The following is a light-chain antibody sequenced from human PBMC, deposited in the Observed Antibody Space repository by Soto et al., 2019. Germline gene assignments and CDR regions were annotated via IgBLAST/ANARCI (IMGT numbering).Light chain of an antibody. J-gene: IGLJ1*01. V-gene: IGLV2-14*02. CDR2: EAR. Sequence: QSALTQPASVSGSPGQSIIISCAGTSNDVGLYNLVSWYQRLPGKAPKLMIYEARNRPSGVPDRFSGSKSGNTASLTISGLQAADEADYYCSLYTSENTYVFGTGTKLTVL. CDR1: SNDVGLYNL. CDR3: SLYTSENTYV.